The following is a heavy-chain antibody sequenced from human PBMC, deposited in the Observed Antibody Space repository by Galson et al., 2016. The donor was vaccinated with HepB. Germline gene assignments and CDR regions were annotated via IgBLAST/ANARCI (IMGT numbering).Heavy chain of an antibody. V-gene: IGHV6-1*01. Sequence: CAISGDSVSSNSAAWNLIRQSPSRGLEWLGRTYYRSNWINEYAVSVKGRITIKSDTSKNQFSLQLNSVTPEDTAVYYCARGAYSSQRFDFWGQGTLVTVSS. CDR2: TYYRSNWIN. CDR3: ARGAYSSQRFDF. J-gene: IGHJ4*02. D-gene: IGHD5-18*01. CDR1: GDSVSSNSAA.